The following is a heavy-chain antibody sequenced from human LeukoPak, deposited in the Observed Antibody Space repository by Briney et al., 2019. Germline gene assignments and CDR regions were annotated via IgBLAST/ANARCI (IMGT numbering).Heavy chain of an antibody. Sequence: SETLSLICAVYGGSFSGYYWTWSRQPPGKGLEWIGDINRSESTNYNPSLKSRVTISQDTSKNQFSLKLKSVTAADTAVYYCAREGWGIFGVVISGYFDYWGQGTLVTVSS. V-gene: IGHV4-34*01. J-gene: IGHJ4*02. CDR2: INRSEST. CDR3: AREGWGIFGVVISGYFDY. D-gene: IGHD3-3*01. CDR1: GGSFSGYY.